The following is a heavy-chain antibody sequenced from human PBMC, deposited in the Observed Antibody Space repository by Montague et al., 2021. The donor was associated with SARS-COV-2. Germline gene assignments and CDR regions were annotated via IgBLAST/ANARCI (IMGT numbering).Heavy chain of an antibody. CDR3: ARKGSGRSDLDY. J-gene: IGHJ4*02. CDR1: GDSMSSGTQ. CDR2: ISHTGSN. D-gene: IGHD1-26*01. V-gene: IGHV4-4*02. Sequence: SETLSLTCAVSGDSMSSGTQGQIGSLHPGKAVALVGGISHTGSNKYKPSLKSRVSMSVDKSWNQFSLRLTSVTAADTAIYYCARKGSGRSDLDYWGQGTLVTVSS.